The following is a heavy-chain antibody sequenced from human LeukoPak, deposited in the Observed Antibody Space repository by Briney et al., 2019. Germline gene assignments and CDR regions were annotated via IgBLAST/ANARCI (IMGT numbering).Heavy chain of an antibody. CDR3: AIEFATVVVSAVISAFDI. D-gene: IGHD2-2*02. CDR1: GYTFTDHY. CDR2: INPNNGAT. V-gene: IGHV1-2*02. Sequence: ASVKVSCKASGYTFTDHYIQWARQAPGQGLEWMGWINPNNGATRYAQKFQGRVTMTRYTSIRTAYMELSRLRSDDTAVYYCAIEFATVVVSAVISAFDIWGQGTMVTVSS. J-gene: IGHJ3*02.